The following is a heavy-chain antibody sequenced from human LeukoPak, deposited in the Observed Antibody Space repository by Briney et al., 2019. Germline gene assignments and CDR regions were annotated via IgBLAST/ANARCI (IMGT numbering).Heavy chain of an antibody. CDR1: GGTFSSYA. D-gene: IGHD6-13*01. Sequence: ASVKVSCRASGGTFSSYAISWVRQAPGQGLEWMGGIIPILGTTKYAQKFQGRVTITTDESTSTVYMELSSLRSEDTAMYYCARGSRDIAAAGIVMYNFDSWGQGTLVTVSS. CDR2: IIPILGTT. CDR3: ARGSRDIAAAGIVMYNFDS. V-gene: IGHV1-69*05. J-gene: IGHJ4*02.